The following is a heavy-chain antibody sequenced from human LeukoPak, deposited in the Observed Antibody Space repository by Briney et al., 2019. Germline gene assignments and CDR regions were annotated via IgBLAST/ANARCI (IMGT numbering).Heavy chain of an antibody. Sequence: GGPLRICCAASGFTSSSFAMSWGRQAPGKGLEWVSAISGSGGSTYYADSVKGRFTISRENPKNTLYLQMNSLRDEDTAVYYCARDQSGYWGQGTLVTVSS. CDR2: ISGSGGST. CDR1: GFTSSSFA. D-gene: IGHD3-10*01. CDR3: ARDQSGY. V-gene: IGHV3-23*01. J-gene: IGHJ4*02.